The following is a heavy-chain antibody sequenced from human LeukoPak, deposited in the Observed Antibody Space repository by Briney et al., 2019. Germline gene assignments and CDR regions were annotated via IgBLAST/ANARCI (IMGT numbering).Heavy chain of an antibody. CDR3: ARGLLRFPDV. Sequence: SETLSLTCAVSGGSFSGYHWTWSRQPPGKGVEWIGEIDHTGSTNYNSSLKSRVTISVGTSKNQFSLKLASVTAADTAVYYCARGLLRFPDVWGQGTTVTVS. V-gene: IGHV4-34*01. D-gene: IGHD3-3*01. J-gene: IGHJ6*02. CDR1: GGSFSGYH. CDR2: IDHTGST.